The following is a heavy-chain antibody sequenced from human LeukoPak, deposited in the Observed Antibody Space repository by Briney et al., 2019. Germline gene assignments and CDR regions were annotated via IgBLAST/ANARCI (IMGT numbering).Heavy chain of an antibody. CDR2: IYTSGST. J-gene: IGHJ3*02. V-gene: IGHV4-61*02. CDR3: ARQGSSSWYKAFDI. CDR1: GGSISSGRYY. Sequence: SETLSLTCTVSGGSISSGRYYWSRIRQPAGKGLEWIGRIYTSGSTNYNPSLKSRVTISVDTSKNQFSLKLSSVTAADTAVYYCARQGSSSWYKAFDIWGQGTMVTVSS. D-gene: IGHD6-13*01.